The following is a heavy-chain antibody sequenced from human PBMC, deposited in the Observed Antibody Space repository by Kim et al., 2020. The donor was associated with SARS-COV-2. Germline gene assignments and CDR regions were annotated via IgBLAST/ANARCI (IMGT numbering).Heavy chain of an antibody. J-gene: IGHJ5*02. V-gene: IGHV6-1*01. CDR2: TSYRSKWNN. CDR3: VRDQWNRLDP. Sequence: SQTLSLTCAISGDSVSSNIAAWNWIRQSPSRGLEWLGRTSYRSKWNNDYAVSVKSRLSITPDTSKNQFTLQLNSVTPEDTAVYYCVRDQWNRLDPWGQGTLVTVSS. D-gene: IGHD6-19*01. CDR1: GDSVSSNIAA.